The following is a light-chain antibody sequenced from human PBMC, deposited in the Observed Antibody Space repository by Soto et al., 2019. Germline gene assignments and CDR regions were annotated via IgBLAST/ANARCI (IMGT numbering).Light chain of an antibody. CDR1: NSNNGEYY. J-gene: IGLJ1*01. Sequence: QSVLTQPPSVSSAPGQKVTMSCSGRNSNNGEYYVSWHQQLPGTAPKLLIYENDKRPSGIPDRFSGSKSGTSATLDITGLQTGDEADYYCGTWDSSLTTFVFGTGTKVTVL. V-gene: IGLV1-51*02. CDR2: END. CDR3: GTWDSSLTTFV.